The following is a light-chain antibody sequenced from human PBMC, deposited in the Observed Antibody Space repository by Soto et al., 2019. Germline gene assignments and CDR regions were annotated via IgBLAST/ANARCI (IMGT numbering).Light chain of an antibody. CDR2: DAS. Sequence: EIVLTQSPATLSLSPGERAALCCRSSQNVYRYLAWYQQKPGQAPRLLISDASNRATGIPDRFSGSGSGTDFTLTISRLEPEDFAVYYCQQCGSSPITFGQGTRLEI. CDR3: QQCGSSPIT. CDR1: QNVYRY. V-gene: IGKV3-20*01. J-gene: IGKJ5*01.